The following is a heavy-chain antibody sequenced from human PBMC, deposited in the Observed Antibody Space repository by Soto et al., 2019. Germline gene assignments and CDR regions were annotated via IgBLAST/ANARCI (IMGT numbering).Heavy chain of an antibody. D-gene: IGHD7-27*01. CDR3: ARDSAWGSLDY. V-gene: IGHV3-7*01. CDR2: INPVESEK. CDR1: GFTSSNSW. J-gene: IGHJ4*02. Sequence: GGSLRLSCAASGFTSSNSWMSWVRRAPGKGLEWVADINPVESEKYYVDSVKGRFTVSRDNAKNSLYLQMNSLRVEDTALYYCARDSAWGSLDYWGLGTLVTVSS.